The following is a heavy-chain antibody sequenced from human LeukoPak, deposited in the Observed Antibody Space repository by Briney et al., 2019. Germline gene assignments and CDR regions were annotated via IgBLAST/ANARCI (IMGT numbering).Heavy chain of an antibody. V-gene: IGHV3-21*01. CDR1: GFTFSSYS. J-gene: IGHJ4*02. Sequence: GGSLRLSCAASGFTFSSYSMNWVRQAPGKGLEWVSSISSSSSYIYYADSVKGRFTISRDSAKNSLYLQMNSLRAEDTAVYYCARVSPGLYYFDYWGQGTLVTVSS. CDR3: ARVSPGLYYFDY. CDR2: ISSSSSYI. D-gene: IGHD7-27*01.